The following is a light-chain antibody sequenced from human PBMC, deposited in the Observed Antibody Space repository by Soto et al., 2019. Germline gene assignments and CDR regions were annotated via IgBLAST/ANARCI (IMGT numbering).Light chain of an antibody. V-gene: IGKV1-39*01. CDR2: AAS. J-gene: IGKJ4*01. Sequence: DIQMTQSPSSLSASVGDRVTMTCRASQTISRYLNWYQQKPGKAPKLLIFAASSLQSGVPSRFIGSGSGTDFALPISSLQPEDFATYYCQESYRTPLTFGGGKKVEIK. CDR3: QESYRTPLT. CDR1: QTISRY.